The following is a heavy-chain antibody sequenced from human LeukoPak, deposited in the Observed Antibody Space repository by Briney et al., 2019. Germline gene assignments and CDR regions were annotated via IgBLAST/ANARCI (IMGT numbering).Heavy chain of an antibody. Sequence: PGGSLRLSCAASGFTFSDYNMNWVRQSPEKGLEWVSSITSGTTYIYYADSVRGRFTLSGDNAKNSLYLQMNSLRAEDTAVYYCARWPYSSSYYFDYWGQGTLVTVSS. J-gene: IGHJ4*02. V-gene: IGHV3-21*01. D-gene: IGHD6-6*01. CDR1: GFTFSDYN. CDR2: ITSGTTYI. CDR3: ARWPYSSSYYFDY.